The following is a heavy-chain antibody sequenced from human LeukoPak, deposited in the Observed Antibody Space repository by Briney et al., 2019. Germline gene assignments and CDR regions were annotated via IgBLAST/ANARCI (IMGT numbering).Heavy chain of an antibody. CDR2: IDASVSYT. D-gene: IGHD1-1*01. J-gene: IGHJ4*02. CDR3: ARYTTGDFDY. V-gene: IGHV5-10-1*01. Sequence: PGASLQTCCKCSGSIFTSYWISGVRQLGGKGVEWMGRIDASVSYTNYSPSFQGHVTISADKSISTAYLQWSSLKASDTAMYYCARYTTGDFDYWGQGTLVTVSS. CDR1: GSIFTSYW.